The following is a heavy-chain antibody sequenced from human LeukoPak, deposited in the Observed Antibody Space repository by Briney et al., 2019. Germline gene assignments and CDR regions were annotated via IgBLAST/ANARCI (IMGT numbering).Heavy chain of an antibody. D-gene: IGHD3-16*01. CDR2: IKEDGTET. V-gene: IGHV3-7*03. CDR3: ARGGGLDV. J-gene: IGHJ6*02. CDR1: GFMFSSNW. Sequence: GSLRLSCAASGFMFSSNWMSWVRLAPGKGLEWVANIKEDGTETYYVDSVKGRFTISRDNAKNSLYLQMSNLRAEDTAVYFCARGGGLDVWGQGATVTVSS.